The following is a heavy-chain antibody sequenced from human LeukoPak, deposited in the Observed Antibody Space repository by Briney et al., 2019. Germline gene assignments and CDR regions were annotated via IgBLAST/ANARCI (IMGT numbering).Heavy chain of an antibody. D-gene: IGHD2-2*01. CDR2: ISSSSSYI. CDR1: GFTFSSYS. V-gene: IGHV3-21*01. J-gene: IGHJ4*02. CDR3: ARDVMSSSTSCYAIDY. Sequence: PGGSLRLSCAASGFTFSSYSMNWVRQAPGKGLEWVSSISSSSSYIYYAASVKGRFTISRDNGKNSLYLQMNSLRAEDTAVYYCARDVMSSSTSCYAIDYWGQGTLVTVSS.